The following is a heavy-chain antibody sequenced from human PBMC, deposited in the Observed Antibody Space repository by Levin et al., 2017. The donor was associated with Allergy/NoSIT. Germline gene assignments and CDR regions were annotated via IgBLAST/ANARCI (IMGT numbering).Heavy chain of an antibody. D-gene: IGHD3-10*01. Sequence: SGPTLVKPTETLTLTCTVSGISLRNARMGVSWIRQAPGKALECLAHIFSNDEYSYSSSLKSRLTISKDTSKNQVVLTLSNVDPVDTATYYCARTGSKYGFESFDIWGQGTMVTVSS. V-gene: IGHV2-26*01. CDR3: ARTGSKYGFESFDI. CDR1: GISLRNARMG. J-gene: IGHJ3*02. CDR2: IFSNDEY.